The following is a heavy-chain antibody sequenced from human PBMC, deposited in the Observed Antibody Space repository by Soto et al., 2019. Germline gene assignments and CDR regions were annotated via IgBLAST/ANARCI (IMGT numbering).Heavy chain of an antibody. Sequence: SGPTLVNPTETLTLTCTVSGFSLSNARMGVSWIRQPPGKALEWLAHIFSNDEKSYSTSLKSRLTISKDTSKSQVVLTMTNMDPVDTATYYCARMGGVRGVQIYYGMDVWGQGTTVTVSS. D-gene: IGHD3-10*01. CDR2: IFSNDEK. J-gene: IGHJ6*02. CDR3: ARMGGVRGVQIYYGMDV. CDR1: GFSLSNARMG. V-gene: IGHV2-26*01.